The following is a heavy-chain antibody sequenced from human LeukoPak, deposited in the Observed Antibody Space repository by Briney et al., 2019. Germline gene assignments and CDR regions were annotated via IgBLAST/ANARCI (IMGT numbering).Heavy chain of an antibody. CDR3: ARGGLDWNGFDY. Sequence: GGSLRLSCAASGFTFSSYEMNWVRQAPGKGLEWVSYISSSGSTIYYADSVKGRLTISRDNAKNSPYLQMNSLRAEDTAVYYCARGGLDWNGFDYWGQGTLVTVSS. J-gene: IGHJ4*02. CDR2: ISSSGSTI. CDR1: GFTFSSYE. D-gene: IGHD1-1*01. V-gene: IGHV3-48*03.